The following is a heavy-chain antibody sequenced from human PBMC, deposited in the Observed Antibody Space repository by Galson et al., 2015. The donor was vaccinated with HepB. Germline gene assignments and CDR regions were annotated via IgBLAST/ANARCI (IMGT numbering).Heavy chain of an antibody. CDR1: GSSISPYY. Sequence: QVQLQESGPGLVKPSETLSLTCKVSGSSISPYYWSWIRQPPGKALEWIGYIYYTGRTEYNSSLKSRITISIDTSKNQFSLKLNSVTAADTAFYYCARMYTGGWIWVDPWGQGTLVTVSS. J-gene: IGHJ5*02. CDR3: ARMYTGGWIWVDP. CDR2: IYYTGRT. D-gene: IGHD6-19*01. V-gene: IGHV4-59*01.